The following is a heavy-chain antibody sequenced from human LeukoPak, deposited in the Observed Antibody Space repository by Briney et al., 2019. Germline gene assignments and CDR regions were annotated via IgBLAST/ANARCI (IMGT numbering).Heavy chain of an antibody. J-gene: IGHJ4*02. CDR2: IKSKTDGGTT. D-gene: IGHD3-22*01. CDR3: STYRLWVSMIGFDY. CDR1: GFTFNNAW. V-gene: IGHV3-15*01. Sequence: SGGSLRLSXAVSGFTFNNAWMSWVCQAPGKGLEWLGRIKSKTDGGTTDYAAPVKGRFTISRDDSKNMLYLQMNSLKTEDTAVYYCSTYRLWVSMIGFDYWGQGTLVTVSS.